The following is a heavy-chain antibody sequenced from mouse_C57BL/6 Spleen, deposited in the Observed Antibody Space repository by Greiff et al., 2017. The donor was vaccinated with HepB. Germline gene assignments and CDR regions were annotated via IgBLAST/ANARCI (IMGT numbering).Heavy chain of an antibody. Sequence: QVQLKESGPELVKPGASVKISCKASGYAFSSSWMNWVKQRPGKGLEWIGRIYPGDGDTNYNGKFKGKATLTADKSSSTAYMQLSSLTSEDSAVYFCARTEVVATDYYAMDYWGQGTSVTVSS. D-gene: IGHD1-1*01. CDR3: ARTEVVATDYYAMDY. CDR1: GYAFSSSW. J-gene: IGHJ4*01. CDR2: IYPGDGDT. V-gene: IGHV1-82*01.